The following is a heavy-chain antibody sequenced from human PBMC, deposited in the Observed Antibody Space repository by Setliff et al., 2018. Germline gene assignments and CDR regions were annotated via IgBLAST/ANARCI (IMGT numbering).Heavy chain of an antibody. Sequence: SETLSLTCAVSGYSISSPHYWGWIRQPPGKGLEWIGSIKHSGNTYYNPSLKSRVTISVDTSNNQFSLKLTSVTAADTAVYYCARDGGDGYGVDAYAGGGFEIWGQGTMVTGS. CDR3: ARDGGDGYGVDAYAGGGFEI. J-gene: IGHJ3*02. D-gene: IGHD4-17*01. CDR2: IKHSGNT. CDR1: GYSISSPHY. V-gene: IGHV4-38-2*02.